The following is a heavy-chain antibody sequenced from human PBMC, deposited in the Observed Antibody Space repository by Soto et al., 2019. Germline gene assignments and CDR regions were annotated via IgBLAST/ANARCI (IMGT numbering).Heavy chain of an antibody. J-gene: IGHJ4*02. CDR3: ARDHHRYSGYDYVDY. CDR1: GFTFSDYY. D-gene: IGHD5-12*01. V-gene: IGHV3-11*05. CDR2: ISSSSSYT. Sequence: QVQLVESGGGLVKPGGSLRLSCAASGFTFSDYYMSWIRQAPGKGLEWVSYISSSSSYTNYADSVKCRFTISRDNAKNSLYLQMNSLRAEDTAVYYCARDHHRYSGYDYVDYWGQGPLVTVSS.